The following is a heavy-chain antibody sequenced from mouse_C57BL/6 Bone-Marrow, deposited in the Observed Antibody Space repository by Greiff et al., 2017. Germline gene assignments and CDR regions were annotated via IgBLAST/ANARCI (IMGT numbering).Heavy chain of an antibody. CDR2: IHPNSGST. J-gene: IGHJ4*01. D-gene: IGHD1-1*01. Sequence: VQLQQSGAELVKPGASVKLSCKASGYTFTSYWMHWVKQRPGQGLEWIGMIHPNSGSTNYNEKFKSKATLTVDKSSSTAYMQLSSLTSEDSAVYYGARDDYYGSSPMDYWGQGTSVTVSS. CDR3: ARDDYYGSSPMDY. V-gene: IGHV1-64*01. CDR1: GYTFTSYW.